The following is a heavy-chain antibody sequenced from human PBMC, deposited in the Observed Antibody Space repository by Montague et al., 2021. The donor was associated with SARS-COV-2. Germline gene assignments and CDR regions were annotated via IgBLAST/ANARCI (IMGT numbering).Heavy chain of an antibody. J-gene: IGHJ5*02. V-gene: IGHV3-74*01. D-gene: IGHD3-9*01. Sequence: SLRLSCAASGFTFSSHWMHWVRQLPVKGLLWVSRINTDGTITNYXDSVKGRFTISRDNAKNSMYLQMNSLRVEDTAVYYCATDRTVAPGYGFDPWGQGTLVTVSS. CDR2: INTDGTIT. CDR3: ATDRTVAPGYGFDP. CDR1: GFTFSSHW.